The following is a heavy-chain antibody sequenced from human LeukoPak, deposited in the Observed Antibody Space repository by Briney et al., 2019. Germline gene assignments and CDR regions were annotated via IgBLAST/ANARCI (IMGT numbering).Heavy chain of an antibody. V-gene: IGHV1-24*01. D-gene: IGHD6-19*01. CDR2: FDPEDGET. CDR1: GYTLTELS. CDR3: ATDQRGSGFTSWFDP. J-gene: IGHJ5*02. Sequence: ASVKVSCKVSGYTLTELSMHWVRQAPGKGLEWMGGFDPEDGETIYAQKFQGRVTMTEDTSTDTAYMELSSLRSEDTAVYYCATDQRGSGFTSWFDPWGRGTLVTVSS.